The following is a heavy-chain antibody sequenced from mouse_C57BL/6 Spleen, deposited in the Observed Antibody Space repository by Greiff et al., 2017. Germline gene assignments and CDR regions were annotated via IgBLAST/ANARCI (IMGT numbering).Heavy chain of an antibody. CDR3: ARAYSSGYVLFDY. J-gene: IGHJ2*01. Sequence: VQLQQPGAELVRPGTSVKMSCKASGYTFTNYWIGWAKQRPGHGLEWIGDIYPGGGYTNYNEKFKGKATLTADKSSSTAYMQFSSLTSEDSAIYYCARAYSSGYVLFDYWGQGTTLTVSS. CDR2: IYPGGGYT. CDR1: GYTFTNYW. V-gene: IGHV1-63*01. D-gene: IGHD3-2*02.